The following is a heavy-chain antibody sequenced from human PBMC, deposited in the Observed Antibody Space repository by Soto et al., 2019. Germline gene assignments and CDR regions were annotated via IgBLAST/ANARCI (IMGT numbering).Heavy chain of an antibody. D-gene: IGHD4-17*01. Sequence: ASVKVSCKASGYTFTSYYMHWVRQAPGQGLEWMGIINPSGGSTSYAQKFQGRVTMTRDTSTSTVYMELSSLRSDDTAVYYCARGISVYGDYAEGDYWGQGTLVTVSS. V-gene: IGHV1-46*01. CDR3: ARGISVYGDYAEGDY. J-gene: IGHJ4*02. CDR2: INPSGGST. CDR1: GYTFTSYY.